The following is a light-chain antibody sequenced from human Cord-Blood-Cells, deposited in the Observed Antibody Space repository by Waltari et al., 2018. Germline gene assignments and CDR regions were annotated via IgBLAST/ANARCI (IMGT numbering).Light chain of an antibody. J-gene: IGKJ2*01. CDR1: QSLVHSDGNTY. CDR2: KVS. V-gene: IGKV2-30*02. CDR3: MQGTHWYT. Sequence: DVVMTQSPLSLPVTLGQPASISCRSSQSLVHSDGNTYLNWFQQRPGQSPRRLIYKVSNRDSGVPDRFSGSGSGTDFTLKISRVEAEDVGVYYCMQGTHWYTFSQGTKLEIK.